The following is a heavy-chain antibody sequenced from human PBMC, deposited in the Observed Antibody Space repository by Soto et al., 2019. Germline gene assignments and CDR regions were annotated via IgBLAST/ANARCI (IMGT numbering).Heavy chain of an antibody. CDR1: GGSIRSYY. J-gene: IGHJ4*02. D-gene: IGHD3-22*01. Sequence: SETLSLTCTVSGGSIRSYYWSWIRQSPGKRLEWIGYIHYSGSTNYNPSLKSRVTISVDTSKNQFTLNLSSVTAADTAVYYCARHWTFHESSGHPNSIFDFLGQGTLVT. CDR3: ARHWTFHESSGHPNSIFDF. CDR2: IHYSGST. V-gene: IGHV4-59*08.